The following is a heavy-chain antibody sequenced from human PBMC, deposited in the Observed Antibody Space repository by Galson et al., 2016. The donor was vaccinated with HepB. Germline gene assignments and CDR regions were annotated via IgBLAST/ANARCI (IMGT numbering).Heavy chain of an antibody. D-gene: IGHD3/OR15-3a*01. CDR2: IYTGDSDT. Sequence: QSGAEVKKPGESLKISCKGSGYNFPNSWIAWVRQVPGKGLEWIGIIYTGDSDTKYSPSFQGQVTMSADKSISTAYLQWSSLKASDTAVYYCARHAIGHDLDVWGQGTTITVSS. V-gene: IGHV5-51*01. CDR3: ARHAIGHDLDV. CDR1: GYNFPNSW. J-gene: IGHJ6*02.